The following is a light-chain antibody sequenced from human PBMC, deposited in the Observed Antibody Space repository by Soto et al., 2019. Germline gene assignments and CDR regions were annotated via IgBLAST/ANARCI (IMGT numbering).Light chain of an antibody. CDR3: QQYGSSPWT. J-gene: IGKJ1*01. CDR2: GAS. Sequence: EIVMTQSPATLSVSPGERATLSCRASQSVSSNYLAWYQQKPGQAPRLLIYGASSRATGIPDRVSGSGSGTDFTLTISRLEPEDLAVYYCQQYGSSPWTFGQGTKVDI. V-gene: IGKV3-20*01. CDR1: QSVSSNY.